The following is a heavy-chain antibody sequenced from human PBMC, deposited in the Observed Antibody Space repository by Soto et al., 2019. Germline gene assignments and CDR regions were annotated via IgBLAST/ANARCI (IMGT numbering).Heavy chain of an antibody. J-gene: IGHJ6*02. V-gene: IGHV3-23*01. D-gene: IGHD3-9*01. CDR1: GFTFSSYA. CDR2: ISGSGGST. CDR3: VGGYDILTGYYPPSYYGMDV. Sequence: PGGSLRLSCAASGFTFSSYAMSWVRQAPGKGLEWVSAISGSGGSTYYADSVKGRFTISRDNSKNTLYLQMNSLRAEDTAVYYCVGGYDILTGYYPPSYYGMDVWGQGTTVTVSS.